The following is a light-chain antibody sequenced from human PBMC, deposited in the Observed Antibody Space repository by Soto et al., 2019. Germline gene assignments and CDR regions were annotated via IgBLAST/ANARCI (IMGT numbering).Light chain of an antibody. V-gene: IGKV1-9*01. CDR3: QQLYTLPFT. Sequence: DIQLTQSPSLLSASIGDRVDIICRASHDISTFLAWYQQTPGKPPQILIYEASTLQSGVPSRSRGSGSGTEFTLTISGLLPEDFAAYHCQQLYTLPFTFGQGTRLEIK. CDR1: HDISTF. CDR2: EAS. J-gene: IGKJ5*01.